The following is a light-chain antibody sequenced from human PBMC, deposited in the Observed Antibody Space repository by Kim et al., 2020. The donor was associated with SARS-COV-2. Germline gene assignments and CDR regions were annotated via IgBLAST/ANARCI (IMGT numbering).Light chain of an antibody. J-gene: IGLJ2*01. CDR1: KLGDKY. V-gene: IGLV3-1*01. CDR3: QAWDSSTVV. CDR2: QES. Sequence: SYELTQPPSVSVFPGQTASITCSGDKLGDKYACWYQQKPGQSPVLVIYQESKRASGIPERFSGSNSGNTATLTISGTQAMDEADYYCQAWDSSTVVFGGGTQLTVL.